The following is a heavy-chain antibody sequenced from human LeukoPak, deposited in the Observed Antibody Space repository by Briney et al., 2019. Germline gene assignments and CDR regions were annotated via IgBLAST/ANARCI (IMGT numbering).Heavy chain of an antibody. D-gene: IGHD3-22*01. CDR3: ARDIDDSSGYCDY. J-gene: IGHJ4*02. CDR1: GFTFSSYA. Sequence: PGGSLRLSCAASGFTFSSYAMHWVRQAPGKGLEWVAVISYDGSNKYYADSVKGRFTISRDNSKNTLYLQMNSLRAEDTAVYYCARDIDDSSGYCDYWGQGTLVTVSS. V-gene: IGHV3-30*04. CDR2: ISYDGSNK.